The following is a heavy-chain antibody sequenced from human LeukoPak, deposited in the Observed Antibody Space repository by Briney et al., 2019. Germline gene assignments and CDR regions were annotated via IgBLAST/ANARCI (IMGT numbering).Heavy chain of an antibody. CDR1: GYTFTGYY. V-gene: IGHV1-2*02. CDR2: INPNSGGT. D-gene: IGHD6-13*01. CDR3: AGVPVNMKQLVTALYYFDY. J-gene: IGHJ4*02. Sequence: GASVKVSCKASGYTFTGYYMHWVRQAPGQGLEWMGWINPNSGGTNYAQKFQGRVTMTRDTSISTAYMELSRLRSDDTAVYYCAGVPVNMKQLVTALYYFDYWGQGTLVTVSS.